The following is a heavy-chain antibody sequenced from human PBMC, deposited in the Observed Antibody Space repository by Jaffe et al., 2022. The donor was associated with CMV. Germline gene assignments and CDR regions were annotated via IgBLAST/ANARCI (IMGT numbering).Heavy chain of an antibody. CDR3: TRGGCSGGNRCYKSSWNNWFDS. V-gene: IGHV3-49*04. D-gene: IGHD2-15*01. CDR2: IRSKAYGGVT. J-gene: IGHJ5*01. CDR1: GFTFGDYT. Sequence: EVQLVESGGGLVQPGRSLRLSCTASGFTFGDYTLTWVRQAPGKGLEWVGFIRSKAYGGVTEYVASVKGRFIISRDDSRSIAYLQMNSLKTEDTAVYYCTRGGCSGGNRCYKSSWNNWFDSWGQGTLVTVSS.